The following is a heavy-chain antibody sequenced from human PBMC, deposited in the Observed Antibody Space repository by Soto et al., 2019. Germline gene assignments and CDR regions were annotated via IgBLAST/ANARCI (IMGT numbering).Heavy chain of an antibody. CDR2: IYHSGST. CDR3: ARAHYGDYGYGMDV. D-gene: IGHD4-17*01. CDR1: GGSTSSSLYQ. J-gene: IGHJ6*02. Sequence: PSETLSLTCAVSGGSTSSSLYQWVWIRQPPGKGLEWIGYIYHSGSTYYNPSLKSRVTISVDRSKNQFSLKLSSVTAADTAVYYCARAHYGDYGYGMDVWGQGTTVTVSS. V-gene: IGHV4-30-2*01.